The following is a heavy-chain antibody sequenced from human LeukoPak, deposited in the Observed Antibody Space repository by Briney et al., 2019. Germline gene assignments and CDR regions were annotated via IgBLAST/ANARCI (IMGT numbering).Heavy chain of an antibody. CDR2: ISSSSSTI. J-gene: IGHJ6*02. V-gene: IGHV3-48*01. Sequence: GGSLRPSCAASGLTFSSYSMNWVRQAPGKGLEWVSYISSSSSTIYYADSAKGRFTISRDNAKNSLYLQMNSLRAEDTAVYYCARGSRIAVAGTNYYYGMDVWGQGTTVTVSS. CDR1: GLTFSSYS. CDR3: ARGSRIAVAGTNYYYGMDV. D-gene: IGHD6-19*01.